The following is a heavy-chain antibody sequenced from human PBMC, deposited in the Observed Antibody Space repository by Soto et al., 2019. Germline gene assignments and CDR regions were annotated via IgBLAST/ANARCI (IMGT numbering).Heavy chain of an antibody. CDR1: GFTFSTYS. CDR2: IRSSSNTI. V-gene: IGHV3-48*01. J-gene: IGHJ4*02. Sequence: GGSLRLSCAASGFTFSTYSMNWVRQAPGKGLEWVSYIRSSSNTIYYADCVKGRFTISSDNAKNSLYLQMNSLRAEDTAVYYCARDWSYSLDYWGQGILVTVSS. D-gene: IGHD4-4*01. CDR3: ARDWSYSLDY.